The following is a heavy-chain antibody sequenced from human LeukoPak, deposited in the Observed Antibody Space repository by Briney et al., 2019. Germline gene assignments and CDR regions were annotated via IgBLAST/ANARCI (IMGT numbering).Heavy chain of an antibody. V-gene: IGHV1-69*13. D-gene: IGHD3-3*01. J-gene: IGHJ4*02. CDR1: GGTFSRYA. CDR2: IIPIFGTA. CDR3: ARGFRHDFWSGDYN. Sequence: ASVKVSCKASGGTFSRYAISWVRQAPGQGLEWMGGIIPIFGTANYAQKFQGRVTITADESTSTAYVELSSLRSEDTAVYYCARGFRHDFWSGDYNWGQGTLVTVSS.